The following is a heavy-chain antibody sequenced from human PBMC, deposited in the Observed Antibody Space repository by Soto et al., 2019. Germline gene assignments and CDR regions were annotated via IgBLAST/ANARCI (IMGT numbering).Heavy chain of an antibody. V-gene: IGHV4-31*03. Sequence: PSETLSLTCTVSGGSVSSGSYYWAWIRQHPGEGLEWIGYIYYTGNAYYNPSLKSRVTISVDTSKNQFSLKLSSVTAADTAVYYCARYFMVRGVMSAFDLWGQGTMVTVSS. CDR3: ARYFMVRGVMSAFDL. J-gene: IGHJ3*01. D-gene: IGHD3-10*01. CDR1: GGSVSSGSYY. CDR2: IYYTGNA.